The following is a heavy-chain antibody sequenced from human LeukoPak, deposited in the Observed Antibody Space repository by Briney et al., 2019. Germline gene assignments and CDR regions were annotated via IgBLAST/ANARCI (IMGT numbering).Heavy chain of an antibody. V-gene: IGHV4-59*01. J-gene: IGHJ5*02. D-gene: IGHD3-3*01. Sequence: TSETLSLTCTVPGGSISSYYWSWSRQPPGKGGEWGGYIYYSGSTNYNPSLKSRVTISVETSKNQFSLKLSSVTAADTAVYYCARTGSAWYYDFWSGPNWFDPWGQGTLVTVSS. CDR1: GGSISSYY. CDR3: ARTGSAWYYDFWSGPNWFDP. CDR2: IYYSGST.